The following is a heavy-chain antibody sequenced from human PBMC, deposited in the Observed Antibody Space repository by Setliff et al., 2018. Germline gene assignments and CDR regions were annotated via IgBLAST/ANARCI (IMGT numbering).Heavy chain of an antibody. Sequence: GASVKVSCKASGGTFSSYATSWVRQAPGQGLEWMGGIIPIFGTANYAQKFQGRVTMTRNTSINTAYLEVTTLRSEDTAMYYCARDLSGSGTLDLWGQGTLVTVSS. CDR1: GGTFSSYA. CDR3: ARDLSGSGTLDL. J-gene: IGHJ5*02. V-gene: IGHV1-69*05. D-gene: IGHD3-10*01. CDR2: IIPIFGTA.